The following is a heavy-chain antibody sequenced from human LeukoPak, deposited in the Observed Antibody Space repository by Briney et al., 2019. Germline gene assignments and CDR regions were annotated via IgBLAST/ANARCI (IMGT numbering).Heavy chain of an antibody. CDR3: ARDPNGDYIGAFEF. Sequence: PGGSLRLSCAASTFTFSRYAMAWVRQAPGKGLEWVSAITSAGAPRYADSVKGRFTISRDNSKNTLYLQMNSLRAEDTAQYFCARDPNGDYIGAFEFWGQGTGVTVSS. V-gene: IGHV3-23*01. CDR2: ITSAGAP. CDR1: TFTFSRYA. J-gene: IGHJ3*01. D-gene: IGHD4-17*01.